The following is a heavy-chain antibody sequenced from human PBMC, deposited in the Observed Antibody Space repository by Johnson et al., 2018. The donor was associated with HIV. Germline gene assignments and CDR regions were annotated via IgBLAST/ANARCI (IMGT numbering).Heavy chain of an antibody. CDR3: ARDFRYSSSWYDAFDI. V-gene: IGHV3-66*01. D-gene: IGHD6-13*01. J-gene: IGHJ3*02. Sequence: VQLVESGGGLVQPGGSLRLSCVASGFNVSGNYMSWVRQAPGRGLEWVSVIYSGGSTYYADSVQGRFTISSDTSKNTLYLQMNTLRAEDTAVYYCARDFRYSSSWYDAFDIWGQGTMVTVSS. CDR1: GFNVSGNY. CDR2: IYSGGST.